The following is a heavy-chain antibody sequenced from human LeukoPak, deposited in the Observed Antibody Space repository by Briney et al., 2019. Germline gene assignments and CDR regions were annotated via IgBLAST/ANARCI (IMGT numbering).Heavy chain of an antibody. CDR3: AKGLKVLYSGLDY. V-gene: IGHV3-23*01. J-gene: IGHJ4*02. Sequence: GGSLRLSFAASGFTFSSYAMSWVRQAPGKGLEWVSAISGSGGSTYYADSVKGRFTISRDNSKNTLYLQMNSLRAEDTAVYYCAKGLKVLYSGLDYWGQGTLVTVSS. D-gene: IGHD2-2*02. CDR1: GFTFSSYA. CDR2: ISGSGGST.